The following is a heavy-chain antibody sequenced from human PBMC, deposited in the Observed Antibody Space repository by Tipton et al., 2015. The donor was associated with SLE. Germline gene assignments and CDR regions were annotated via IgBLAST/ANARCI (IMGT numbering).Heavy chain of an antibody. CDR1: GKTFTSYP. V-gene: IGHV7-4-1*02. CDR3: ARARRDYYDSGNPGDAVDI. Sequence: QVQLVQSGSELKKPGASVKISCKTSGKTFTSYPVNWVRQAPGQGLEWMGWINTNTGNPTYAQGFAGRFVFSLDTSVSTAYLQITSLKADDSALYYCARARRDYYDSGNPGDAVDIWGHGTMVTVSS. CDR2: INTNTGNP. J-gene: IGHJ3*02. D-gene: IGHD3-10*01.